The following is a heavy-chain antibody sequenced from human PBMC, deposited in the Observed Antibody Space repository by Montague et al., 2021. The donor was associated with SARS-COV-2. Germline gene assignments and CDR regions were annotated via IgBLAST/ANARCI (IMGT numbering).Heavy chain of an antibody. Sequence: SETLSLTCAVSGGSISSSNWWSWVRQPPGKGLEWIGKIHHGGSTNYTPSLKRRVTMSVDRSKNLFSLRLSFVTAADTAMYYCARGGYGGWTGYYFDYWGQGTLVTVSS. CDR2: IHHGGST. J-gene: IGHJ4*02. CDR1: GGSISSSNW. D-gene: IGHD4/OR15-4a*01. CDR3: ARGGYGGWTGYYFDY. V-gene: IGHV4-4*02.